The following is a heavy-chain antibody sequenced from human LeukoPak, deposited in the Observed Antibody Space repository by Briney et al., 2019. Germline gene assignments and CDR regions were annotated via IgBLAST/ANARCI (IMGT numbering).Heavy chain of an antibody. D-gene: IGHD1-26*01. J-gene: IGHJ3*02. CDR3: ARARGSYHVDAFDI. CDR2: IYYSGST. Sequence: SETLSLTCAVYGGSFSGYYWSWIRQHPGKGLEWIGYIYYSGSTYYNPSLKSRVTISVDTSKNQFSLKLSSVTAADTAVYYCARARGSYHVDAFDIWGQGTMVTVSS. V-gene: IGHV4-31*11. CDR1: GGSFSGYY.